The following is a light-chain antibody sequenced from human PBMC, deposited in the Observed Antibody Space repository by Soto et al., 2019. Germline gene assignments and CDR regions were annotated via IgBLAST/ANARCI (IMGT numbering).Light chain of an antibody. CDR1: QSISHL. V-gene: IGKV1-5*01. CDR3: QQYSSNPPWT. J-gene: IGKJ1*01. CDR2: DAS. Sequence: DIQMTQSPSTLSTSVGDRVTITCRASQSISHLLAWYQQKPGIAPHLLIYDASTSYSGVPSRFSGSGSGTEYTLTIISLQPDDFATYYCQQYSSNPPWTFGQGTKVE.